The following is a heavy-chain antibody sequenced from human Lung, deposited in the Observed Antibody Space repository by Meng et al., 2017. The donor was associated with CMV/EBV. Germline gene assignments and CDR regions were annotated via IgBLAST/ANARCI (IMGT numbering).Heavy chain of an antibody. CDR3: ARVPRSRYYYYGMDV. CDR2: ISSSGSTI. Sequence: GESLKISCAASGFTFSSYEMNWVRQAPGKGLEWVSYISSSGSTIYYADSVKGRFTISRDNAKNSLYLQMNSLRAEDTAVYYCARVPRSRYYYYGMDVWGQGXTVXVSS. J-gene: IGHJ6*02. CDR1: GFTFSSYE. V-gene: IGHV3-48*03. D-gene: IGHD3-10*01.